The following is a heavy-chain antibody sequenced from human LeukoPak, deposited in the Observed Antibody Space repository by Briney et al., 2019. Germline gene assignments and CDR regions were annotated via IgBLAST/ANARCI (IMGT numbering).Heavy chain of an antibody. Sequence: RASVKVSCKASGYTFTGYYMHWVRQAPGQGLEWMGWINPNSGGTNYAQKFQGRVTMTRDTSISTAYMELSRLRSDDTAVYYCARYLAYCGGDCWGYYFDYWGQGTLVTVSS. CDR1: GYTFTGYY. D-gene: IGHD2-21*02. V-gene: IGHV1-2*02. CDR2: INPNSGGT. J-gene: IGHJ4*02. CDR3: ARYLAYCGGDCWGYYFDY.